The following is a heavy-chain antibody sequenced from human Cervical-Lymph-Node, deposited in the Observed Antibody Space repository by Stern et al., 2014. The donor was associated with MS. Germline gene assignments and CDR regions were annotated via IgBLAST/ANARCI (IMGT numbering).Heavy chain of an antibody. J-gene: IGHJ4*02. CDR3: TRQQSHTWVIPTFDF. V-gene: IGHV5-51*01. CDR2: IYPDDSDT. Sequence: EVQLVESGAEVKKPGESLKISCKASGYMFTKFWIGWVRQTPGKGLEWLGGIYPDDSDTRISPSFEGQGTISADKSISPVYLQWSSLKASDTAMYYCTRQQSHTWVIPTFDFWGQGALVTVSS. CDR1: GYMFTKFW. D-gene: IGHD2/OR15-2a*01.